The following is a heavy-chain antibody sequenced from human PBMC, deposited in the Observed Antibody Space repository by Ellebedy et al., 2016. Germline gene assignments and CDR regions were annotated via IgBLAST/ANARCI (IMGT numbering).Heavy chain of an antibody. CDR2: IWNDGSNE. Sequence: GESLKISCAASGFAFNNYLIHWVRPALRKGLERGAAIWNDGSNEDYAASVKGRFTISRDVSNNTLFLQLNSLRGEDTAVYFCARPDSEDNYMDVWGKGTAVTVSS. V-gene: IGHV3-33*01. CDR3: ARPDSEDNYMDV. CDR1: GFAFNNYL. J-gene: IGHJ6*03.